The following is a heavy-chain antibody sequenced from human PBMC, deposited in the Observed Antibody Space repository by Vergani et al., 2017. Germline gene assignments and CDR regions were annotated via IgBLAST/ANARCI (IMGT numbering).Heavy chain of an antibody. CDR2: INHSGST. CDR3: AREGKSAAGSYYFDY. Sequence: QVQLQQWGAGLLKPSETLSLTCAVYGGSFSGYYWSWIRQPPGKGLEWIGEINHSGSTYYNPSLKSRVTISVDTSKNQFSLKLSSVTAADTAVYYCAREGKSAAGSYYFDYWGQGTLVTVSS. J-gene: IGHJ4*02. CDR1: GGSFSGYY. D-gene: IGHD6-13*01. V-gene: IGHV4-34*01.